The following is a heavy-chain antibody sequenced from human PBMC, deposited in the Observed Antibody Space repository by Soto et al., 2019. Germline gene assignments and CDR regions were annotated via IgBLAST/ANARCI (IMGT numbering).Heavy chain of an antibody. CDR2: SRNKANRYTT. V-gene: IGHV3-72*01. J-gene: IGHJ3*01. CDR3: VRGYNSFDF. Sequence: EVQLVESGGDLVQPGGSLRLSCVVSGFTFSDHYMDWVRQAPGKGLEWVARSRNKANRYTTVYAGPVEGRFTISRDDSKTSLYLQMNSLKTEDTAVYYCVRGYNSFDFWGRGAMVSVSS. D-gene: IGHD1-20*01. CDR1: GFTFSDHY.